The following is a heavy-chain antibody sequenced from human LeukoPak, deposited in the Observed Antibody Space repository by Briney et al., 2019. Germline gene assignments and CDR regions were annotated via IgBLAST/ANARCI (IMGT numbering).Heavy chain of an antibody. V-gene: IGHV3-23*01. D-gene: IGHD1-26*01. Sequence: PGGSLSLSCVASGLTLSNYVMTWVGQAPGKGLEWISDITVNGIRTNYADSVKGRFTISRDNPRNTVYLQMNSLRAEDTALYYCTTTNGRGRWGQGTWVTVSS. CDR3: TTTNGRGR. CDR1: GLTLSNYV. CDR2: ITVNGIRT. J-gene: IGHJ4*02.